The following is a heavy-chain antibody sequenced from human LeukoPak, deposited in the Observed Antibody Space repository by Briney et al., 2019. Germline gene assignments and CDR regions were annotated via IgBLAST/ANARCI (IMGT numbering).Heavy chain of an antibody. CDR3: ARDQGIRKGNYYYYYMDV. J-gene: IGHJ6*03. CDR2: IYTSGST. CDR1: GDSISTYY. D-gene: IGHD6-13*01. Sequence: PSETLSLTCIVSGDSISTYYWSWIRQPAGKGLEWIGRIYTSGSTNYNPSLKSRVTMSVDTSKNQFSLKLSSVTAADTAVYYCARDQGIRKGNYYYYYMDVWGKGTTVTVSS. V-gene: IGHV4-4*07.